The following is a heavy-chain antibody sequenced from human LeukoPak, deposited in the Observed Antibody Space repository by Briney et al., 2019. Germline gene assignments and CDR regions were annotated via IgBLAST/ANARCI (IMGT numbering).Heavy chain of an antibody. J-gene: IGHJ4*02. CDR1: GFSLSSFG. V-gene: IGHV3-15*01. Sequence: GRSLRLSCAASGFSLSSFGMHWVRQAPGKGLEWVGRIKSKTDGGTTDYAAPVKGRFTISRDDSKNTLYLQMNSLRAEDTAVYYCARGGYSYGYIDNWGRGTLVTVSS. CDR3: ARGGYSYGYIDN. D-gene: IGHD5-18*01. CDR2: IKSKTDGGTT.